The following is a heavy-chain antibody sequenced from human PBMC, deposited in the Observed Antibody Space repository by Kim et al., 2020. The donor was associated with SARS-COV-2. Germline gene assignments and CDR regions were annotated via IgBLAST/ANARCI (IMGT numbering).Heavy chain of an antibody. Sequence: ASVKVSCKASGYTFTSYAMHWVRQAPGQRLEWMGWINAGNGNTKYSQKFQGRVTITRDTSASTAYMELSSLRSEDTAVYYCARDFYDILTGYYNLPQLTGDQTFDYWGQGTLVTVSS. CDR2: INAGNGNT. D-gene: IGHD3-9*01. J-gene: IGHJ4*02. CDR3: ARDFYDILTGYYNLPQLTGDQTFDY. V-gene: IGHV1-3*01. CDR1: GYTFTSYA.